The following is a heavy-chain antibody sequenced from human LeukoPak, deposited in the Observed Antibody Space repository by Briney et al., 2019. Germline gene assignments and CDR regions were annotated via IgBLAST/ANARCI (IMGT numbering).Heavy chain of an antibody. D-gene: IGHD3-22*01. V-gene: IGHV1-2*02. Sequence: ASVKVSCKAPGYTFTGYYMHWVRQAPGQGLEWMGWINPNSGGTNYAQKFQGRVTMTRDTSISTAYMELSRLRSDDTAVYYCLSQYYDSSGYYSFDYWGQGTLVTVSS. CDR1: GYTFTGYY. J-gene: IGHJ4*02. CDR2: INPNSGGT. CDR3: LSQYYDSSGYYSFDY.